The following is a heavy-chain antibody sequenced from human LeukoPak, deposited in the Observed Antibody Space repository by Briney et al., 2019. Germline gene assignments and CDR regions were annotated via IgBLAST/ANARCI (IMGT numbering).Heavy chain of an antibody. CDR2: INPTGGST. CDR1: GYTFTPYF. D-gene: IGHD1-14*01. Sequence: ASVKVSCKASGYTFTPYFIHWVRQAPGQGLEWMGIINPTGGSTTYAQKFQGRVTATRDMSTSTVYMELSSLTSEDTAVYYCARDRVIVGGTATYNFDHWGQGTLVTVSS. J-gene: IGHJ4*02. CDR3: ARDRVIVGGTATYNFDH. V-gene: IGHV1-46*01.